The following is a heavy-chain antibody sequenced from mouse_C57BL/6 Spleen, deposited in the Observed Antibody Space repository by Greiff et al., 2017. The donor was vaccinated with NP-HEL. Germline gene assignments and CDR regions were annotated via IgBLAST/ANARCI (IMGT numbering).Heavy chain of an antibody. Sequence: EVHLVESGGGLVKPGGSLKLSCAASGFTFSSYTMSWVRQTPEKRLEWVATISGGGGNTYYPDSVKGRFTISRDNAKNTLYLQMSSLRSEDTALYYCARRNGSIPYAMDYWGQGTSVTVSS. CDR1: GFTFSSYT. CDR2: ISGGGGNT. J-gene: IGHJ4*01. D-gene: IGHD1-1*01. CDR3: ARRNGSIPYAMDY. V-gene: IGHV5-9*01.